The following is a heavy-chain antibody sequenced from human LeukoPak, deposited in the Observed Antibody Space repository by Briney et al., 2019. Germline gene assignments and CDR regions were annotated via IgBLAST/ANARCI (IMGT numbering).Heavy chain of an antibody. CDR2: ISGSGGST. CDR1: GFTFSDYS. D-gene: IGHD6-19*01. Sequence: GGSLRLSCAASGFTFSDYSMNWVRQAPGKGLEWVSAISGSGGSTYYADSVKGRFTISRDNSKNTLYLQMNSLRAEDTAVYYCAKTAIMYSSGWYYFDYWGQGTLVTVSS. J-gene: IGHJ4*02. CDR3: AKTAIMYSSGWYYFDY. V-gene: IGHV3-23*01.